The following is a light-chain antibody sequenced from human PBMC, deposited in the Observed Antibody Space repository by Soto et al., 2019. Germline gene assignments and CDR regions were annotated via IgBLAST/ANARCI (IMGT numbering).Light chain of an antibody. J-gene: IGLJ2*01. Sequence: QAVVTQESSLTVSPGGTVTLTCASSTGAVTSGYYPNWVQQKPGQTPRALIYSTDNKHSWTPARFSGPLLGGKAALTLSGAQPEDEAEYYCLLYFGGYVVFGGGTKLTVL. V-gene: IGLV7-43*01. CDR1: TGAVTSGYY. CDR2: STD. CDR3: LLYFGGYVV.